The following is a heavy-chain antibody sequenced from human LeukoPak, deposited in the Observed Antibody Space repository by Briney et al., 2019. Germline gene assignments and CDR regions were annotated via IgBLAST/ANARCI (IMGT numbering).Heavy chain of an antibody. CDR1: GFTFSSYW. V-gene: IGHV3-7*01. Sequence: PGGSLRLSCAAPGFTFSSYWMSWVRQAPGKGLEWVANIKQDGSEKYYVDSVKGRFTISRDNAKNSLYLQMNSLRAEDTAVYYCASTGAAAAHFQHWGQGTLVTVSS. D-gene: IGHD6-13*01. CDR3: ASTGAAAAHFQH. CDR2: IKQDGSEK. J-gene: IGHJ1*01.